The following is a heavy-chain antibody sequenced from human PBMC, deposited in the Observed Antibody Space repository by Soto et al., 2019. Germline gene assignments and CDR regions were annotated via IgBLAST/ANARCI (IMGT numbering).Heavy chain of an antibody. D-gene: IGHD3-22*01. J-gene: IGHJ3*02. V-gene: IGHV3-21*01. Sequence: EVQLVESGGGLVKPGGSLRLSCAASGFTFSSYSMNWVRQAPGKGLEWVSSISSSSSYIYYADSVKGRFTISRDNAKNSLYLQMNSLRAEDTAVYYCSRDGWCDNSGYLCAFDIWGQGTMVTVSS. CDR1: GFTFSSYS. CDR2: ISSSSSYI. CDR3: SRDGWCDNSGYLCAFDI.